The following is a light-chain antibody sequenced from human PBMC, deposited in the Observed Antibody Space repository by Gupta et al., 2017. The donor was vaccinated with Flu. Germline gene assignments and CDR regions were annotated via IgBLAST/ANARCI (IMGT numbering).Light chain of an antibody. CDR3: SSYADGRYV. V-gene: IGLV2-8*01. CDR2: ERR. Sequence: SVSTACTGAVGVVGGYNYCSWHQQNPGKAHIVMIYERRRRSSGGPDRCTASKSGSTATLTASGVQAEDEAYYDCSSYADGRYVFGTGTKVTVL. J-gene: IGLJ1*01. CDR1: VGVVGGYNY.